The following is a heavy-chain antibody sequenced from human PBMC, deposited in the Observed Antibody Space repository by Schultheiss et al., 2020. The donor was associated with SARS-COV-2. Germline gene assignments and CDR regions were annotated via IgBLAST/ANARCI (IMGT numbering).Heavy chain of an antibody. CDR3: AREDIVATIHMTYFDY. J-gene: IGHJ4*02. Sequence: SQTLSLTCTVSGGSISSYYWSWIRQPPGKGLEWIGYIYYSGSTNYNPSLKSRVTISVDRSKNQFSLKLSSVTAADTAVYYCAREDIVATIHMTYFDYWGQGTLVTVSS. V-gene: IGHV4-59*12. CDR2: IYYSGST. D-gene: IGHD5-12*01. CDR1: GGSISSYY.